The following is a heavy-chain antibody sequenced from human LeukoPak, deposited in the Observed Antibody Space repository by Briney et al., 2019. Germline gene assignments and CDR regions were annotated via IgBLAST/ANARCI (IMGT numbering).Heavy chain of an antibody. Sequence: GGSLRLSCAASGFTFSSYWVHWVRQAPGKGLVWVSPINSDGSSTSYADSVKGRFTISRDNAKNTLYLEVNSLRAEDTAVYYCARSPGGSSAVDYWGQGTLVTVSS. CDR3: ARSPGGSSAVDY. CDR2: INSDGSST. CDR1: GFTFSSYW. V-gene: IGHV3-74*01. J-gene: IGHJ4*02. D-gene: IGHD2-2*01.